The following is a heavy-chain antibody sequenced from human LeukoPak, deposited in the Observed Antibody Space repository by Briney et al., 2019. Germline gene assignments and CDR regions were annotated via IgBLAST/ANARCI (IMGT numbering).Heavy chain of an antibody. D-gene: IGHD3-22*01. CDR2: IYYSGST. Sequence: GSLRLSCAASGFTFSSYAMTWIRQPPGKGLEWIGYIYYSGSTNYNPSLKSRVTISVDTSKNQFSLKLSSVTAADTAVYYCARVSGYYSRTHFDYWGQGTLVTVSS. J-gene: IGHJ4*02. V-gene: IGHV4-59*01. CDR3: ARVSGYYSRTHFDY. CDR1: GFTFSSYA.